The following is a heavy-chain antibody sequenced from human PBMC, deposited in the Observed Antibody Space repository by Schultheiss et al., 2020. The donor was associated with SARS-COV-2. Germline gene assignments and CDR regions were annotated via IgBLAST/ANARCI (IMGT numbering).Heavy chain of an antibody. V-gene: IGHV3-33*01. CDR2: IWYDGSNK. J-gene: IGHJ4*02. CDR3: TTGIAAAALAAFDY. Sequence: GESLKISCAASGFTFSSYGMHWVRQAPGKGLEWVAVIWYDGSNKYYADSVKGRFTISRDNSKNTLYLQMNSLRAEDTAVYYCTTGIAAAALAAFDYWGQGTLVTVSS. CDR1: GFTFSSYG. D-gene: IGHD6-13*01.